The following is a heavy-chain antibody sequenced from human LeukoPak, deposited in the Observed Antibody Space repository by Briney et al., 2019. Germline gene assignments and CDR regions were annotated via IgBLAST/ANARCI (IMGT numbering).Heavy chain of an antibody. V-gene: IGHV3-7*01. J-gene: IGHJ3*02. D-gene: IGHD3-9*01. CDR2: IKQDGSEK. CDR3: ARDKTPDTGSLYDILTGYYPYDAFDI. CDR1: GFTFSSYA. Sequence: GGSLRLSCAASGFTFSSYAMSWVRQAPGKGLEWVANIKQDGSEKYYVDSVKGRFTISRDNAKNSLYLHMNSLRAEDTAVYYCARDKTPDTGSLYDILTGYYPYDAFDIWGQGTMVTVSS.